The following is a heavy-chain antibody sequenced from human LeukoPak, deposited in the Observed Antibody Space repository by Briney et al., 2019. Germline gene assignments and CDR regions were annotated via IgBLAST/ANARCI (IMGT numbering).Heavy chain of an antibody. Sequence: PGGSLRLSCAASGFTFSSYSMNWVRQAPGKGLEWVSYISSSSSTIYYADSVKGRFTISRDNAKNSLYLQMNSLRAEDTAVYYCARERIIDYCSSTSCYSNSPGYFQHWGQGTLVTVSS. CDR1: GFTFSSYS. J-gene: IGHJ1*01. D-gene: IGHD2-2*01. CDR3: ARERIIDYCSSTSCYSNSPGYFQH. V-gene: IGHV3-48*01. CDR2: ISSSSSTI.